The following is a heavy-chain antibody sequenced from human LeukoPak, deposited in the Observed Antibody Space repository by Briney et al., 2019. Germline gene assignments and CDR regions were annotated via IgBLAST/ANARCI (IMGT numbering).Heavy chain of an antibody. J-gene: IGHJ6*04. V-gene: IGHV3-9*03. CDR3: AKDLSPSTAMVPRGMDV. CDR2: ISWNSGSI. Sequence: PGGSLRLSCAASGFTFSSHAMSWVRQAPGKGLEWVSGISWNSGSIGYADSVKGRFTISRDNAKNSLYLQMNSLRAEDMALYYCAKDLSPSTAMVPRGMDVWGKGTTVTVSS. CDR1: GFTFSSHA. D-gene: IGHD5-18*01.